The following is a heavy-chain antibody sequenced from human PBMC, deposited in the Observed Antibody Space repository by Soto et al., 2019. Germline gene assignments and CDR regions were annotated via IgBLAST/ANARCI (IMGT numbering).Heavy chain of an antibody. D-gene: IGHD3-16*02. V-gene: IGHV1-3*01. Sequence: ASVKVSCKASGYTFTSYAMHWVRQAPGQRLEWMGWINAGNGNTKYSQKFQGRVTITRDTSASTAYMELSSLRSEDTAVYYCARVYRSSFGGVIADAFDIWGQGTMVTVSS. J-gene: IGHJ3*02. CDR1: GYTFTSYA. CDR2: INAGNGNT. CDR3: ARVYRSSFGGVIADAFDI.